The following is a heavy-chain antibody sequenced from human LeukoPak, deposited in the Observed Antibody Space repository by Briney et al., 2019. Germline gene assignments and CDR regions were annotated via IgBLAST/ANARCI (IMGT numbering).Heavy chain of an antibody. J-gene: IGHJ4*02. Sequence: SETLSLTCAVYGGSFSGYYWSWIRQPPGKGLEWIGEINHSGSTNYNLSLKSRVTISGDTSKHHFSPELRSVTAADTAVYYCARDRSISGSYYGDFDYWGQGTLVTVSS. CDR2: INHSGST. D-gene: IGHD1-26*01. V-gene: IGHV4-34*01. CDR3: ARDRSISGSYYGDFDY. CDR1: GGSFSGYY.